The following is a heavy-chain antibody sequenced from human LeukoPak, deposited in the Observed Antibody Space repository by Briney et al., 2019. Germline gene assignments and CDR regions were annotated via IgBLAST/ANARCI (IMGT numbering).Heavy chain of an antibody. CDR1: GGSISSYY. Sequence: SETLSLTCTVSGGSISSYYWSLIRQPAGKGLEWIGYIYYSGSTNYNPSLRSRVTISVDTSKNQFSLKLSSVTAADTAVYYCARRGDYYDSSGYDYWGQGTLVTVSS. CDR2: IYYSGST. CDR3: ARRGDYYDSSGYDY. D-gene: IGHD3-22*01. J-gene: IGHJ4*02. V-gene: IGHV4-59*08.